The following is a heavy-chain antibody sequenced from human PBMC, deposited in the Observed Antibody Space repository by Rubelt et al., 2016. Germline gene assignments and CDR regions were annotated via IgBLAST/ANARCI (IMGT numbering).Heavy chain of an antibody. CDR2: INNSGST. V-gene: IGHV4-34*01. Sequence: QVQLQQWGAGLLKPSETLSLTCAVYGGSFSGYYWSWIRQPPGKGLEWIGEINNSGSTNYHPSLKSRVTISLDTSNNQFSLKLSSVTAADTAVYYCARGRMGFHYYYYGMDVWGQGTTVTVSS. D-gene: IGHD1-26*01. J-gene: IGHJ6*02. CDR3: ARGRMGFHYYYYGMDV. CDR1: GGSFSGYY.